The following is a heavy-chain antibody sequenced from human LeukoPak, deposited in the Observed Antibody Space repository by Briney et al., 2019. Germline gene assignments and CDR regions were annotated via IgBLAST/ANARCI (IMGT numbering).Heavy chain of an antibody. CDR3: ARGHVYGDYDAFDI. CDR2: ISSSGSSL. V-gene: IGHV3-11*01. J-gene: IGHJ3*02. CDR1: GFNFSDYY. Sequence: GGSLRLSCAASGFNFSDYYMSWIRQSPGKGLEWISYISSSGSSLYYVDSVRGRFTISRDNAKNSLYLQMNSLRAEDTAVYYCARGHVYGDYDAFDIWGQGTMVTVSS. D-gene: IGHD4-17*01.